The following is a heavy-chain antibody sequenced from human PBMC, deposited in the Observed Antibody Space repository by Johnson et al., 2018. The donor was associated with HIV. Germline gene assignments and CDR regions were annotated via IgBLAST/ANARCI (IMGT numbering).Heavy chain of an antibody. CDR3: AKDLHYYDSSGFNDAFDI. V-gene: IGHV3-30*04. D-gene: IGHD3-22*01. J-gene: IGHJ3*02. CDR2: ISYDGSNK. CDR1: GFTFSSSA. Sequence: VQLVESGGGVVQPGRSLRLSCAASGFTFSSSAMHWVRQAPGKGLEWVAVISYDGSNKYYADSVKGRFTISRDNSKNTLYLQMNSLRAEDTAIYYCAKDLHYYDSSGFNDAFDIWGQGTMVAVSS.